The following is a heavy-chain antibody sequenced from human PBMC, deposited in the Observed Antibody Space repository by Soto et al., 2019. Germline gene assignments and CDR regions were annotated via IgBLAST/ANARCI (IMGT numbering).Heavy chain of an antibody. D-gene: IGHD2-2*03. CDR2: ISGSGVRT. J-gene: IGHJ3*02. V-gene: IGHV3-23*01. CDR1: GFTFSSYA. CDR3: AKGDGYCSSTSCYGDAFDI. Sequence: GGSLRLSCAASGFTFSSYAMSWVRQAPGKGLEWVSAISGSGVRTYYADSVKGRFTISRDNSKNTLYLQMNSLRAEDTAVYYCAKGDGYCSSTSCYGDAFDIWGQGTMVTVSS.